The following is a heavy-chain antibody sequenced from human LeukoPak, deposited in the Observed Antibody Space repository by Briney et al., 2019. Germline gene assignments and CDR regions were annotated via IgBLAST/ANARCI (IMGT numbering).Heavy chain of an antibody. V-gene: IGHV3-23*01. J-gene: IGHJ4*02. Sequence: GGSLRLSCAASGFTFSSYGMSWVRQAPGKGLEWVSAISGSGGSTYYADSVKGRFTISRDNSKNTLYLQMNSLRAEDTAVYYCAKVRSEHYYDSSGYPPFIFDYWGQGTLVTVSS. D-gene: IGHD3-22*01. CDR1: GFTFSSYG. CDR3: AKVRSEHYYDSSGYPPFIFDY. CDR2: ISGSGGST.